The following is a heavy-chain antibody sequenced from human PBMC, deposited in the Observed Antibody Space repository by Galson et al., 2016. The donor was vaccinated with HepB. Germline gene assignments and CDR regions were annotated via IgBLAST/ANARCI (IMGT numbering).Heavy chain of an antibody. V-gene: IGHV3-7*01. D-gene: IGHD6-19*01. CDR1: GFSLSSYW. CDR3: VRDGSGGWHFDN. Sequence: SLRLSCAASGFSLSSYWMSWVRQAPGKGLEWVANVKYDGSEKYYVDSVKGRFTISRANAKKSMSLQMNSLIAEDTAVYYCVRDGSGGWHFDNWGQGTLITVSS. J-gene: IGHJ4*02. CDR2: VKYDGSEK.